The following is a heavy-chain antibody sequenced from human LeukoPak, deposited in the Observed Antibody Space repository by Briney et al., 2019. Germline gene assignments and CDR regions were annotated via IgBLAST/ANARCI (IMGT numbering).Heavy chain of an antibody. CDR1: GFTFSSYG. CDR2: IWYDGSNK. D-gene: IGHD6-19*01. CDR3: AKDNESSGWHYYYYMDV. Sequence: GGSLRLSCAASGFTFSSYGMHWVRQAPGKGLEWVAVIWYDGSNKYYADSVKGRFTISGDNSKNTLYLQMNSLRAEDTAVYYCAKDNESSGWHYYYYMDVWGKGTTVTVSS. V-gene: IGHV3-33*06. J-gene: IGHJ6*03.